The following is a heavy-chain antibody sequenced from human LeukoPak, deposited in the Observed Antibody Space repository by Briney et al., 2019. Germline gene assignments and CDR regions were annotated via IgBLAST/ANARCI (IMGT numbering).Heavy chain of an antibody. Sequence: PSETLSLTCTVSGGSISSYYWSWIRQPPGKGLEWIGYIYYSGSTNYNPSLKSRVTISVDTSKNQFSLKLSSVTAADTAVYYCAGHPMGYSSSGLPYYFDYWGQGTLVTVSS. V-gene: IGHV4-59*08. J-gene: IGHJ4*02. CDR1: GGSISSYY. CDR3: AGHPMGYSSSGLPYYFDY. CDR2: IYYSGST. D-gene: IGHD6-6*01.